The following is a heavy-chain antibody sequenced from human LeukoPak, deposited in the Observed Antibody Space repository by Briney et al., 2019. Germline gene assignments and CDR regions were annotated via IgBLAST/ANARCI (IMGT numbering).Heavy chain of an antibody. D-gene: IGHD2-15*01. CDR3: ARHENLGYYSGGSCFADAFDI. J-gene: IGHJ3*02. V-gene: IGHV5-51*01. Sequence: GESLKISCKGSGYSFTNFWIAWVRQMPGKGLEWMGVIYPGDSETRYSPSFQGQVTISVDKSITTAYLQWSSLKASDTAMYYCARHENLGYYSGGSCFADAFDIWGQGTMVTVSP. CDR2: IYPGDSET. CDR1: GYSFTNFW.